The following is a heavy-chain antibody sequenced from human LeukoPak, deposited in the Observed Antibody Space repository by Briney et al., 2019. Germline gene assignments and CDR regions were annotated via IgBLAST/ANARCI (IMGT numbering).Heavy chain of an antibody. Sequence: GGSLRLSCAASGFTFSSYTMSWVRQAPGKGLEWVSTITTSDGNTYYADSVKGRFTISRDNSKNTLYLQMNSLRAEDTAVYYCAKGRSWELPPNDLDYWGQGTLVTVSS. V-gene: IGHV3-23*01. CDR1: GFTFSSYT. CDR2: ITTSDGNT. D-gene: IGHD1-26*01. J-gene: IGHJ4*02. CDR3: AKGRSWELPPNDLDY.